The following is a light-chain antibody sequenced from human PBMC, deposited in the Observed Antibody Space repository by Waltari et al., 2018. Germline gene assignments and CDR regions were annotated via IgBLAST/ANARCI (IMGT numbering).Light chain of an antibody. J-gene: IGKJ1*01. V-gene: IGKV3-20*01. CDR2: GAS. CDR1: QSVSSNK. Sequence: EIVLTQSPGTLSLSPGERATLSCRARQSVSSNKLAWYQQKPGQAPRLLVSGASSRATGIPDRFSGGGSGTDFTLTISRLEPEDFALYYCQQYGSSPGTFGQGTKVEIK. CDR3: QQYGSSPGT.